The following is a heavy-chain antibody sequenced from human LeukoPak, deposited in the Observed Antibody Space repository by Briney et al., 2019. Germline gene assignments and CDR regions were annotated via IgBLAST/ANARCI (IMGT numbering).Heavy chain of an antibody. J-gene: IGHJ4*02. V-gene: IGHV3-7*05. CDR1: GITFNTYW. CDR3: TTFYTRLTDY. D-gene: IGHD2/OR15-2a*01. CDR2: INQDGGEK. Sequence: GGSLRLSCAASGITFNTYWISWVRQAPGKGLEWLATINQDGGEKYSVDSVKGRFTISRDNAKNSLFLQMNSLRAEDTAVYYCTTFYTRLTDYWGQGTLVTVSS.